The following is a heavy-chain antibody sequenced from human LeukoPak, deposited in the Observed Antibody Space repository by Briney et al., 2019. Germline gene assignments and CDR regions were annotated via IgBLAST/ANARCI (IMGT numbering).Heavy chain of an antibody. V-gene: IGHV1-18*01. CDR1: GYTFTSYG. D-gene: IGHD6-13*01. Sequence: ASVKVSCKASGYTFTSYGISWVRQAPGQGLEWMGWISAYNGNTNYAQELQGRVTMTTDTSTSTAYMELRSLRSDDTAVYYCARALPGSSWRSYYFDYWGQGTLVTVSS. J-gene: IGHJ4*02. CDR2: ISAYNGNT. CDR3: ARALPGSSWRSYYFDY.